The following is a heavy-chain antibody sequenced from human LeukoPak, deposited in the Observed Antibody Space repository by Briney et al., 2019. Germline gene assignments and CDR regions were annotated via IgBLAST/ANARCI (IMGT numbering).Heavy chain of an antibody. CDR3: AKDHCSGGSCYIPDY. J-gene: IGHJ4*02. Sequence: QAGGSLRLSCTASGFIFSGSWMAWIRQAPGKGLEWVAIIKKDGSEKYYVDSMKGRFTISRDNAKNSLYLQMNSLRAEDTALYYCAKDHCSGGSCYIPDYWGQGTLVTVSS. CDR1: GFIFSGSW. D-gene: IGHD2-15*01. V-gene: IGHV3-7*03. CDR2: IKKDGSEK.